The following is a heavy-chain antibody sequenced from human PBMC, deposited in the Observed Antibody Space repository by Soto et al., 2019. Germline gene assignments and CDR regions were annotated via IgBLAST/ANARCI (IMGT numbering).Heavy chain of an antibody. J-gene: IGHJ4*02. CDR1: GFTVSNNY. CDR2: IYSGGYT. V-gene: IGHV3-53*01. D-gene: IGHD3-16*01. Sequence: EVQLVESGGGLIQPGGSLRLSCAVSGFTVSNNYMSWVRQAPGKGLEGVSVIYSGGYTAYGDSVKGRFTISRDNSKNTLYLKVNSLGAQGPAVYFGARQGGGGGYWGQGTLVTVSS. CDR3: ARQGGGGGY.